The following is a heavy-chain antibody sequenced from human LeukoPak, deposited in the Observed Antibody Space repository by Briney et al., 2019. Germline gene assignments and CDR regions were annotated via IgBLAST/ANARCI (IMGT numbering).Heavy chain of an antibody. CDR3: AASGPVGGNWYSTYF. Sequence: GGSLRLSCGASGFTLCSYATHWVRQAPGRGRGWGAVIVYGGSNKYYADSVKRRFTIPRHNTKNTLYLQMNSRRTEDTALYYCAASGPVGGNWYSTYFWGQGTLVTVSS. J-gene: IGHJ4*02. D-gene: IGHD1-7*01. CDR1: GFTLCSYA. CDR2: IVYGGSNK. V-gene: IGHV3-30-3*01.